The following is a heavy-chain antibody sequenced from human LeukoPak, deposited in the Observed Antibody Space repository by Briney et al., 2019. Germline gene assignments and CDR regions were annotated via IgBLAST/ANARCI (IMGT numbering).Heavy chain of an antibody. CDR1: GGSISSSSYY. Sequence: PSETLSLTCTVSGGSISSSSYYWGWIRQPPGKGLEWIGSIYYSGSTYYNPSLKSRVTISVDTSKSQFSLKLSSVTAADTAVYYCARHKALSGTKGNYFDYWGQGTLVTVSS. CDR3: ARHKALSGTKGNYFDY. V-gene: IGHV4-39*01. D-gene: IGHD1-26*01. J-gene: IGHJ4*02. CDR2: IYYSGST.